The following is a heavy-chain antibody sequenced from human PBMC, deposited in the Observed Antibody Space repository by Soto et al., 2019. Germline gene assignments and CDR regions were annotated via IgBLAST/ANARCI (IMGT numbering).Heavy chain of an antibody. CDR3: AKDLDYSPASNYYYGMDV. CDR2: ISGSGGST. V-gene: IGHV3-23*01. Sequence: PGGSLRLSCTGSGFSFFSYAMSWVRQAPGKGLEWVSTISGSGGSTYYADSVKGRFTISRDNSKNTLYLEMNSLRAEDTAVYYCAKDLDYSPASNYYYGMDVWGQGTTVTVSS. CDR1: GFSFFSYA. D-gene: IGHD4-4*01. J-gene: IGHJ6*02.